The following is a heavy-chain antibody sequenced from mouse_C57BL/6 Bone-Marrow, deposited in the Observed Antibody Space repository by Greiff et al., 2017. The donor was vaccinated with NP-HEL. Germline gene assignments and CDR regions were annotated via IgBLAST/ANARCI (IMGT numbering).Heavy chain of an antibody. CDR2: ISYDGSN. Sequence: EVKLQQSGPGLVKPSQSLSLTCSVTGYSITSGYYWNWIRQFPGNKLEWMGYISYDGSNNYIPSLKNRISITRDTSKNQFFLKLNSVTTEDTATYYCARGEEYDYDSYYAMDYWGQGTSVTVSS. D-gene: IGHD2-4*01. J-gene: IGHJ4*01. V-gene: IGHV3-6*01. CDR1: GYSITSGYY. CDR3: ARGEEYDYDSYYAMDY.